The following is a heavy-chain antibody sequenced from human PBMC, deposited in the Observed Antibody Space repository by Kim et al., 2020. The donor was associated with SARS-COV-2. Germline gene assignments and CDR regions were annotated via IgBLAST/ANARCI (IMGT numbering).Heavy chain of an antibody. CDR1: GGSFSDYN. CDR2: INHSGST. D-gene: IGHD3-3*01. V-gene: IGHV4-34*01. CDR3: ARGRAGVVPAPVLGLGPYYNYYAMHV. Sequence: SETLSLTCAVYGGSFSDYNWSWIRQPPGKGLEWIGEINHSGSTSHSPSLKSRLTISVDTSKSQFSLRLRSVTAADTAVYYCARGRAGVVPAPVLGLGPYYNYYAMHVWGQGTAVAVSS. J-gene: IGHJ6*02.